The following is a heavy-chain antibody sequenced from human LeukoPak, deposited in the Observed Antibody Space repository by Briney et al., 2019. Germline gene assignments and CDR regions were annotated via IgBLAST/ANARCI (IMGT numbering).Heavy chain of an antibody. CDR3: AREGPRGNSQFDY. CDR1: GFTFSNYG. D-gene: IGHD2/OR15-2a*01. J-gene: IGHJ4*02. Sequence: GRSLRLSCAASGFTFSNYGMHWVRQAPGKGLEWVALIWYDGSNKYYADSVKGRLTISRDNSKNTLYLQMNSLRAEDTAVYYCAREGPRGNSQFDYWGQGTLVTVSS. V-gene: IGHV3-33*01. CDR2: IWYDGSNK.